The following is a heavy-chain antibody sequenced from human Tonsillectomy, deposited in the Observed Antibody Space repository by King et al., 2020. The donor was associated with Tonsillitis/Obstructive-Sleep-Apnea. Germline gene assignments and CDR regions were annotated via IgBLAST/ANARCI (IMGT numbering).Heavy chain of an antibody. CDR2: INPSGVST. CDR3: ARDMSDQIEYSSSLASSDY. CDR1: GYTFTSYY. V-gene: IGHV1-46*01. J-gene: IGHJ4*02. Sequence: VQLVESGAEVKKPGASVKGSCKASGYTFTSYYMHWVRQAPGQGLEWMGIINPSGVSTSYAQKFQGRVTMTRDTSTSTVYMELSSLRSEDTAVYYCARDMSDQIEYSSSLASSDYWGQGTLVTVSS. D-gene: IGHD6-6*01.